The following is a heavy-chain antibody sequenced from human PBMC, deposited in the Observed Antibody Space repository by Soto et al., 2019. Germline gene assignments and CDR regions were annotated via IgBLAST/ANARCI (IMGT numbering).Heavy chain of an antibody. CDR3: ARGSCTNGVCLYYYYMDV. CDR2: MNPNSGNT. CDR1: GYTFTSYD. V-gene: IGHV1-8*01. D-gene: IGHD2-8*01. J-gene: IGHJ6*03. Sequence: ASVKVSCKASGYTFTSYDINWVRQATGQGLEWMGWMNPNSGNTGYAQKFQGRVTMTRNTFISTAYMELSSLRSEDTAVYYCARGSCTNGVCLYYYYMDVWGKGTTVTVSS.